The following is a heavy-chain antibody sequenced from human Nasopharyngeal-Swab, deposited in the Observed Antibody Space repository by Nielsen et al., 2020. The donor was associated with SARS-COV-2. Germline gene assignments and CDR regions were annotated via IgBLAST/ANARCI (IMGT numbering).Heavy chain of an antibody. D-gene: IGHD6-13*01. J-gene: IGHJ4*02. V-gene: IGHV3-23*01. CDR2: ISGSGGDT. CDR1: DFTFGDYG. CDR3: AKDGSSSPTY. Sequence: GGSLRLSCAGSDFTFGDYGMNWVRQAPGKGLEWVSAISGSGGDTYYADSVKGRFTISRDNSKNTLYLRMNSLRAEDTAVYYCAKDGSSSPTYWGQGTLVTVSS.